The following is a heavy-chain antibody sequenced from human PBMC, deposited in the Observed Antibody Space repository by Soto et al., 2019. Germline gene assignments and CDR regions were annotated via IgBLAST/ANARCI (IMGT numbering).Heavy chain of an antibody. CDR2: IIPIFGTA. J-gene: IGHJ6*02. CDR3: ARGQGGYCSGGSCYEDYGMDV. V-gene: IGHV1-69*01. Sequence: QVQLVQSGAEVKKPGSSVKVSCKASGGTFSSYAISWVRQAPGQGLEWMGGIIPIFGTANYAQKFQGRVTITADESTSTAYMELSSLRSEDTAVYYCARGQGGYCSGGSCYEDYGMDVWGQGTTVTVSS. D-gene: IGHD2-15*01. CDR1: GGTFSSYA.